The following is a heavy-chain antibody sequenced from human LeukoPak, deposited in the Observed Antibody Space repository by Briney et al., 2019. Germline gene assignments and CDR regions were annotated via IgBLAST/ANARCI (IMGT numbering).Heavy chain of an antibody. V-gene: IGHV1-69*06. J-gene: IGHJ6*03. CDR1: GYTFTGYY. CDR3: ASYHDSSGRSYYYYYYMDV. D-gene: IGHD3-22*01. Sequence: SVKVSCRASGYTFTGYYIHWVRQAPGQGLEWMGGIIPIFGTANYARKFQGRVTITADKSTSTAYMELSSLRSEDTAVYYCASYHDSSGRSYYYYYYMDVWGKGTTVTVSS. CDR2: IIPIFGTA.